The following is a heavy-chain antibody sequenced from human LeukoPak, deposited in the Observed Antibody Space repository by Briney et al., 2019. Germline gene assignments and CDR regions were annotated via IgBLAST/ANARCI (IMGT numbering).Heavy chain of an antibody. CDR1: GGTFSSYA. J-gene: IGHJ3*02. D-gene: IGHD2-15*01. CDR2: IIPIFGTA. V-gene: IGHV1-69*06. CDR3: ATRLGYCSGGSCYPDAFDI. Sequence: ASVKVSCKASGGTFSSYAISWVRQAPGQGLEWMGGIIPIFGTANYAQKFQGRVTMTEDTSTDTAYMELSSLRSEDTAVYYCATRLGYCSGGSCYPDAFDIWGQGTMVTVSS.